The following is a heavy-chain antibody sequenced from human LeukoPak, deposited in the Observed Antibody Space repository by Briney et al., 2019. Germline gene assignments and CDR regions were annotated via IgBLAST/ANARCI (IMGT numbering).Heavy chain of an antibody. CDR2: IYTSRSN. D-gene: IGHD3-3*01. J-gene: IGHJ4*02. V-gene: IGHV4-4*07. CDR3: TITCDFWSGPCYFDY. Sequence: SETLSLTCTVSGVTISSYYWSWICQPAGKGLEWIGRIYTSRSNNYNPSLKSRVTISVGTTKNKFSLKLSSVTAADTALYYCTITCDFWSGPCYFDYWGRGTVVTV. CDR1: GVTISSYY.